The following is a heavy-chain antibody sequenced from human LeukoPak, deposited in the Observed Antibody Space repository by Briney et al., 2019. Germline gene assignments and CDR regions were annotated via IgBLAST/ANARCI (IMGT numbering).Heavy chain of an antibody. CDR1: GYTFTSYA. Sequence: ASVKVSYKASGYTFTSYAMHWVRQAPGQRLEWMGWINAGNGNTKYSQKFQGRVTITRDTSASTAYMELSSLRSEDTAVYYCARDQEYYDFWSGYYNNYFDYWGQGTLVTVSS. J-gene: IGHJ4*02. D-gene: IGHD3-3*01. CDR2: INAGNGNT. V-gene: IGHV1-3*01. CDR3: ARDQEYYDFWSGYYNNYFDY.